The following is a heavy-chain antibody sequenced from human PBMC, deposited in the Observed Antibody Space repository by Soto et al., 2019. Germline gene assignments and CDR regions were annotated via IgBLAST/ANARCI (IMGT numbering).Heavy chain of an antibody. J-gene: IGHJ4*02. Sequence: PGGSLRLYXASSGFTFSSYAMHSFRQSPGKGLEWVAVISYDGSNKYYADSVKGRFTISRDNSKNTLYLQMNSLRAEDTAVYYCARTVLAGTWSLYFDYWGQGTLVTVSS. CDR3: ARTVLAGTWSLYFDY. V-gene: IGHV3-30-3*01. CDR2: ISYDGSNK. D-gene: IGHD3-3*02. CDR1: GFTFSSYA.